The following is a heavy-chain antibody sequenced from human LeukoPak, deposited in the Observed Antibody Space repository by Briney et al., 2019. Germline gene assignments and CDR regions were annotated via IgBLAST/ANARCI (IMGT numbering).Heavy chain of an antibody. CDR1: GFTFSSYS. CDR3: AKWTYASDYYMDV. J-gene: IGHJ6*03. V-gene: IGHV3-21*01. Sequence: GGSLRPSWAASGFTFSSYSMNWVRQPPGKGLEWVSSISSSSSYIYYADTVTGRSTISTDNAKNSLYLPINSLRAEDTAVYYCAKWTYASDYYMDVWGKGTTVTVSS. CDR2: ISSSSSYI. D-gene: IGHD1-26*01.